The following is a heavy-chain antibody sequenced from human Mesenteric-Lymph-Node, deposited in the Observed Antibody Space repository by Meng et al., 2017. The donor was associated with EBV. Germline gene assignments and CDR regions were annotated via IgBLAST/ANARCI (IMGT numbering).Heavy chain of an antibody. CDR3: ASTILVPGPDS. CDR2: IDPNSGDT. CDR1: GYTFTNYS. Sequence: QVQRVQSGTEVKKPGASVKVSCKASGYTFTNYSSNGGRQAPGQGLEWMGRIDPNSGDTDYAQKFQARVTMTRDTSIRTAYMELDSLRSDDTAVYYCASTILVPGPDSWGQGTLVTVSS. J-gene: IGHJ4*02. V-gene: IGHV1-2*06. D-gene: IGHD2-2*01.